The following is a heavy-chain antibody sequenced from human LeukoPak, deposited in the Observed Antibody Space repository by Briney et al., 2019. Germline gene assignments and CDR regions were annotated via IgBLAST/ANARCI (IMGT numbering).Heavy chain of an antibody. CDR3: ARDGLGFEAAIDY. CDR1: GFTFSSYG. Sequence: GGSLRLSCAASGFTFSSYGMHWVRQAPGKGLEWVAFIRYDGSNKYYADSVKGRFTISRDNSKNTLYLQMNSLRAEDTAVYYCARDGLGFEAAIDYWGQGTLVTVSS. V-gene: IGHV3-30*02. CDR2: IRYDGSNK. J-gene: IGHJ4*02. D-gene: IGHD3-10*01.